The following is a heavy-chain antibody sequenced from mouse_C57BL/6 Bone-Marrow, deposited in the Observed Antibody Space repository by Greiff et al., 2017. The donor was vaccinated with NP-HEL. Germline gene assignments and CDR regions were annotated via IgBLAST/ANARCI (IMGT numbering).Heavy chain of an antibody. CDR3: AGDYGSSYWYFDV. V-gene: IGHV1-69*01. D-gene: IGHD1-1*01. CDR2: IDPSDSYT. CDR1: GYTFTSYW. J-gene: IGHJ1*03. Sequence: VKLQQPGAELVMPGASVKLSCKASGYTFTSYWMHWVKQRPGQGLEWIGEIDPSDSYTNYNQKFKGKSTLTVDKSSSTAYMQLSSLTSEDSAVYYCAGDYGSSYWYFDVWGTGTTVTVSA.